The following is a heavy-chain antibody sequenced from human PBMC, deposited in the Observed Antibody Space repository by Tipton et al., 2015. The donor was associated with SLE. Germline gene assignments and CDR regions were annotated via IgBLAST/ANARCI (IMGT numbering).Heavy chain of an antibody. CDR2: IYYSGST. D-gene: IGHD2-2*01. J-gene: IGHJ6*03. CDR3: ARERSSTPYYYYYMDV. CDR1: GGSISSYY. Sequence: TLSLTCTVSGGSISSYYWSWIRQPPGKGLEWVGYIYYSGSTNYNPSLKSRVTISVDTSKNQFSPKLSSVTAADTAVYYCARERSSTPYYYYYMDVWGKGTTVTVSS. V-gene: IGHV4-59*01.